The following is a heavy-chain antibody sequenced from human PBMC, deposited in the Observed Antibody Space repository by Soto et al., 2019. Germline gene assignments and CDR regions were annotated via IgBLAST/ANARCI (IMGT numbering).Heavy chain of an antibody. V-gene: IGHV3-15*07. J-gene: IGHJ4*02. CDR3: TTGKWELLGFDY. Sequence: PGGALRLSCAAPGFPFRNAWMNRGRPAPGKGLEWVGRIKSKTDGGTTDYAAPVKGRFTISRDDSKNTLYLQMNSLKTEDTAVYYCTTGKWELLGFDYWGQGTLVTVSS. CDR1: GFPFRNAW. D-gene: IGHD1-26*01. CDR2: IKSKTDGGTT.